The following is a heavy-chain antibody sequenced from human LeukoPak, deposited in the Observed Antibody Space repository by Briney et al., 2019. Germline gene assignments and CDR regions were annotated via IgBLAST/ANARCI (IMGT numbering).Heavy chain of an antibody. CDR1: GFAFSSFD. V-gene: IGHV3-48*02. Sequence: GVSLRLSCAASGFAFSSFDMNWVRQAPGGGMEWVSYISSSSTTIYYADSVKGRFTISRDNAKNSLYLHMNSLRDEDTAVYYCARDWYSYSSGTYVPFDYWGQGTLVTVSS. D-gene: IGHD3-10*01. CDR3: ARDWYSYSSGTYVPFDY. CDR2: ISSSSTTI. J-gene: IGHJ4*02.